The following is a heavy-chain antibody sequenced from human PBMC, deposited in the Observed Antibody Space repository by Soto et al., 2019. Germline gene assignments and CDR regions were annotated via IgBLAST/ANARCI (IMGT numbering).Heavy chain of an antibody. CDR1: GGSFSGYY. Sequence: KLPETLSLTCAVYGGSFSGYYWSWIRQPPGKGLEWIGEINHSGSTNYNPSLKSRVTISVDTSKNQFSLKLSSVTAADTAVYYCAISSSYVNFFDYWGQGTLVTVSS. CDR2: INHSGST. D-gene: IGHD6-6*01. V-gene: IGHV4-34*01. J-gene: IGHJ4*02. CDR3: AISSSYVNFFDY.